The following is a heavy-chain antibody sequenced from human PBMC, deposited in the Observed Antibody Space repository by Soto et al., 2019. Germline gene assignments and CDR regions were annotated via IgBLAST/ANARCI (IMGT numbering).Heavy chain of an antibody. CDR3: ARAGSWDSSSSSAYYYYGMGV. V-gene: IGHV1-69*13. CDR2: IIPIFGTA. D-gene: IGHD6-6*01. CDR1: GGTFSSYA. Sequence: ASVKVSCKASGGTFSSYAISWVRQAPGQGLEWMGGIIPIFGTANYAQKFQGRVTITADESTSTAYMELSSLRSEDTAVYYCARAGSWDSSSSSAYYYYGMGVWGQGTTVTVSS. J-gene: IGHJ6*02.